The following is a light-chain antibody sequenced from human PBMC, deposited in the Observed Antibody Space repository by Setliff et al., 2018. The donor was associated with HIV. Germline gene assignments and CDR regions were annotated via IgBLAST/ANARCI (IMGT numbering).Light chain of an antibody. CDR2: QAS. Sequence: AQPASVSGSPGQSITISCTGTSGDVGRYNLVPWYQQQPGKPPKLMIYQASKRPSGVSNRFSGSKSGNTASLTISGLQAEDEADYYCCSNTGSNTYVFGSGTKVTVL. CDR1: SGDVGRYNL. J-gene: IGLJ1*01. V-gene: IGLV2-23*01. CDR3: CSNTGSNTYV.